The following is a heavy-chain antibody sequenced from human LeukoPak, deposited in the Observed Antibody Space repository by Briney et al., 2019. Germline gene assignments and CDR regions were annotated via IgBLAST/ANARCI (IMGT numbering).Heavy chain of an antibody. CDR3: ARGPIKTYSSSWYLEYYFDY. D-gene: IGHD6-13*01. CDR2: IQQDGSEK. J-gene: IGHJ4*02. CDR1: GFTFSSYW. Sequence: GGSLRLSCAASGFTFSSYWLSWVRQPPGKGLEWVANIQQDGSEKNYVDSVKGRFTISRDDAKNSLYLQMNSLRAEDTAVYYCARGPIKTYSSSWYLEYYFDYWGQGTLVTVSS. V-gene: IGHV3-7*01.